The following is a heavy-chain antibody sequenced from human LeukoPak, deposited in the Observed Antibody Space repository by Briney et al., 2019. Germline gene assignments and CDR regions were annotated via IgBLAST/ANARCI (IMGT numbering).Heavy chain of an antibody. CDR2: INWNGGST. Sequence: GGSLRLSCAASGFTFDDYGMSWVRQAPGKGLEWVSGINWNGGSTGYADSVKGRFTISRDNAKNSLYLQMNSLRAEDTALYYCARAGSIAVAGNWFDPWGQGTLVTVSS. J-gene: IGHJ5*02. CDR3: ARAGSIAVAGNWFDP. V-gene: IGHV3-20*04. D-gene: IGHD6-19*01. CDR1: GFTFDDYG.